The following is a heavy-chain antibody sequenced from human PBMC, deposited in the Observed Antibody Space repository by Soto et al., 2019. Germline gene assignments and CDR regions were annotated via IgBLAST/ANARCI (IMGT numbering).Heavy chain of an antibody. CDR3: ARVGVDTAMVPDY. CDR2: IYPGDSDT. J-gene: IGHJ4*02. D-gene: IGHD5-18*01. V-gene: IGHV5-51*03. Sequence: EVQLVQSGAEVKKPGESLKISCKGSGYSFTSYWIGWVRQMPGKGLEWMGIIYPGDSDTRYSPSFQGQVTISADKSISTADLQWSSLKAWDTAMYYWARVGVDTAMVPDYWGQGTLVTVSS. CDR1: GYSFTSYW.